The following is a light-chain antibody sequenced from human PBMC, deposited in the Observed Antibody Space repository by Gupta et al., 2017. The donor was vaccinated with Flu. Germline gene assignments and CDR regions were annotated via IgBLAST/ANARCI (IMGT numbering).Light chain of an antibody. Sequence: TGRITGGGDNIGGKSVNWYQQKPGEAPVMVIYDDSDRPSGIPERFSGSNSGNTATMTISGVEAGDEADYFCHVWIDYTDHYVLGTGTKVTVL. CDR1: NIGGKS. V-gene: IGLV3-21*02. J-gene: IGLJ1*01. CDR2: DDS. CDR3: HVWIDYTDHYV.